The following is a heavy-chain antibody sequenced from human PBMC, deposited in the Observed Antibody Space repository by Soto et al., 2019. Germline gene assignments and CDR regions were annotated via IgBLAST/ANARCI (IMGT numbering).Heavy chain of an antibody. V-gene: IGHV3-33*01. CDR1: GFTFSSYG. J-gene: IGHJ6*02. CDR2: IWFDGSKK. CDR3: ARDPTPDDFWSVSVQSPLGFTMDA. Sequence: GGSLRLSCAASGFTFSSYGLHWVRQAPGKGLEWVALIWFDGSKKYYTESVRGRFTISRDKSKNTLYLQMNSLRAEDTAVYYCARDPTPDDFWSVSVQSPLGFTMDAWAQGTTVTVSS. D-gene: IGHD3-3*01.